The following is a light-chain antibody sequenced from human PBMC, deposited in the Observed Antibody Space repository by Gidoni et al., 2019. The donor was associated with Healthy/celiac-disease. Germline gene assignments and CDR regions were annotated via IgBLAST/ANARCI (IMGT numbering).Light chain of an antibody. CDR1: KLGDRY. CDR2: QAS. CDR3: QAWDSSTAV. J-gene: IGLJ2*01. V-gene: IGLV3-1*01. Sequence: SYEMNQQQSVSLSPGQTASITCSGDKLGDRYACWYKQKPGQSPWLVIYQASKRPSGIPERFSGSNAVNTATLTSGVTQAMDEAYYYCQAWDSSTAVFGGGTKLTCL.